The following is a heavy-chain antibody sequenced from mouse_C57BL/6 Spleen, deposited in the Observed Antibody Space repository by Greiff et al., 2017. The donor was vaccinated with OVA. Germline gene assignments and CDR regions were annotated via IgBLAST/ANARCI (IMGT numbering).Heavy chain of an antibody. D-gene: IGHD2-2*01. Sequence: VQLQQPGAELVKPGASVKLSCKASGYTFTSYWMHWVKQRPGRGLEWIGRIDPNRGGTKYNEKFKSKATLTVDNPSSTAYMQLSRLTSEDSAVYYCARSTMVTTGGLYYFDYWGQGTTLTVSS. V-gene: IGHV1-72*01. CDR3: ARSTMVTTGGLYYFDY. CDR1: GYTFTSYW. CDR2: IDPNRGGT. J-gene: IGHJ2*01.